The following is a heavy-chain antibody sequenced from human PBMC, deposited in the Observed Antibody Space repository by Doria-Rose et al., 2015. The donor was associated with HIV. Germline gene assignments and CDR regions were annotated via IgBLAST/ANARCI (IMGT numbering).Heavy chain of an antibody. Sequence: QITLKESSPVLVKPTETLTLTCTVSGVSLSSPGMGVSWIRQPPGKALEWLANIFAYDERSYKSSLKSRLTISRGTAKSQVVLTITDMDPVDTATYYCARIKSSRWYHKYYFDFWGQGTLVIVSA. CDR3: ARIKSSRWYHKYYFDF. D-gene: IGHD6-13*01. V-gene: IGHV2-26*01. CDR1: GVSLSSPGMG. CDR2: IFAYDER. J-gene: IGHJ4*02.